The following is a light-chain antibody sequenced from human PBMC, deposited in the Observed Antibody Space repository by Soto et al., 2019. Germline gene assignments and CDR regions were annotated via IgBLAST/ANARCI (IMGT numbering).Light chain of an antibody. J-gene: IGLJ3*02. CDR2: VEGTGSY. CDR3: ETWDSKSWV. Sequence: QPVLTQSSSASASLGSSVKLTCTLSSGHSSYIIAWHQQQPGKAPRYLMKVEGTGSYDKGTGVPDRFSGSSSGADRYLTISNLQSEDEADYYCETWDSKSWVFGGGTKLTVL. V-gene: IGLV4-60*03. CDR1: SGHSSYI.